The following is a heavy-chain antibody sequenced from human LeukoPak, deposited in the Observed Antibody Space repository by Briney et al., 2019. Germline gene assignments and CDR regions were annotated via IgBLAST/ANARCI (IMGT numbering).Heavy chain of an antibody. V-gene: IGHV4-34*01. CDR3: ARAIPYCSGGSCIAYFDY. D-gene: IGHD2-15*01. CDR1: GGSFRGYY. Sequence: SETLSLTCAVCGGSFRGYYWRWIRQPPEKALEGIGEINHSGSTNYNPSLKSRVTISVDTSKNQFSLKLSSVTAANTAVYYCARAIPYCSGGSCIAYFDYWGQGTLVTVSS. CDR2: INHSGST. J-gene: IGHJ4*02.